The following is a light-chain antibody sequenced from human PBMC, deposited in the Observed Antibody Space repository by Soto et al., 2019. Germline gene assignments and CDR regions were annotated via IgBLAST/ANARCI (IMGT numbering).Light chain of an antibody. J-gene: IGKJ1*01. Sequence: EIVLPQSPGTLSLSPGERATLSCRSSQSVSSTYLAWYQQKPGQAPRLLIYDVSSRATGIPDRFSGSGSGTDFTLTISRLEPDDFAVYYCQQYASSPTFGQGTKVEIK. CDR3: QQYASSPT. V-gene: IGKV3-20*01. CDR2: DVS. CDR1: QSVSSTY.